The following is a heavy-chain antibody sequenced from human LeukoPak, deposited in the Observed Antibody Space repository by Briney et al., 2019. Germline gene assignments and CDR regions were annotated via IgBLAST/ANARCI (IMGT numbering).Heavy chain of an antibody. CDR1: GFPLSSYS. V-gene: IGHV3-48*01. J-gene: IGHJ4*02. CDR3: VRVKGSYFDY. D-gene: IGHD2-15*01. CDR2: ISSSGSAI. Sequence: GGSLRLSCAASGFPLSSYSINWVRQAPGKGLEWVSYISSSGSAIYYVDSVKGRFTVSRDNAKNSLFLQMNSPRAEDTAVYYCVRVKGSYFDYWARGALATVSS.